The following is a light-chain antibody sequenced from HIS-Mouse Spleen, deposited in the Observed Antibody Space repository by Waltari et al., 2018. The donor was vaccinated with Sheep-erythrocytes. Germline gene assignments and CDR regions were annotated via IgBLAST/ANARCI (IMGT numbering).Light chain of an antibody. CDR1: QSISNY. CDR2: AAS. J-gene: IGKJ1*01. V-gene: IGKV1-27*01. Sequence: DIQMTQSPSSLSASVGDRVTITCRASQSISNYLPWYQQKPGKVPKLLIYAASTLQSGVPSRFSGSGSGTDFTLTISSLQPEDVATYYCQKYNSALTWTFGQGTKVEIK. CDR3: QKYNSALTWT.